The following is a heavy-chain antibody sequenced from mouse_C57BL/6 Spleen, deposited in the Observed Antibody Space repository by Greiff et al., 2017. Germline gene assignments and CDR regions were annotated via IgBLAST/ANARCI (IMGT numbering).Heavy chain of an antibody. CDR1: GYTFTSYW. CDR2: IDPSDSET. J-gene: IGHJ2*01. D-gene: IGHD1-1*01. Sequence: QVQLQQPGAELVRPGSSVKLSCKASGYTFTSYWMHWVKQRPIQGLEWIGNIDPSDSETHYNQKFKDKATLTVDKSSSTAYMQLSSLTSEDSAVYYWARGIYYGSSLFDDWGQGTTLTVSS. CDR3: ARGIYYGSSLFDD. V-gene: IGHV1-52*01.